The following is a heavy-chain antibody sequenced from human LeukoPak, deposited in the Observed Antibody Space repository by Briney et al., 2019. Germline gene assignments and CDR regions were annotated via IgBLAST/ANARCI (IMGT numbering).Heavy chain of an antibody. CDR1: GFTFSSYA. D-gene: IGHD6-6*01. J-gene: IGHJ4*02. CDR3: AKTMYSSSQPFDY. CDR2: ISYDGSNK. V-gene: IGHV3-30*04. Sequence: PGGSLRLSCAASGFTFSSYAMHWVRQAPGKGLEWVAVISYDGSNKYYADSVKGRFTISRDNSKNTLYLQMNSLRAEDTAVYYCAKTMYSSSQPFDYWGQGTLVTVSS.